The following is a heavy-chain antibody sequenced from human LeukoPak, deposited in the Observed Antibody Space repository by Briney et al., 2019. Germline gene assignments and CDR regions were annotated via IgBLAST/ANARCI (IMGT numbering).Heavy chain of an antibody. CDR2: NSTNGDTT. J-gene: IGHJ6*02. CDR3: ARGRGVSSYDAMDV. V-gene: IGHV3-64*02. D-gene: IGHD2-15*01. CDR1: GFTFTAHA. Sequence: GGSLRLSCAASGFTFTAHAMHWVRQAPGKGLEYVSTNSTNGDTTYYADSVKGRFAISRDNSKNTLYLQMGGLRAEDMAVYYCARGRGVSSYDAMDVWGRGTTVTVSS.